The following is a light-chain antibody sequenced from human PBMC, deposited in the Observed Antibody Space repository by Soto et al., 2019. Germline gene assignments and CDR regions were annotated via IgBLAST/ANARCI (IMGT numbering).Light chain of an antibody. Sequence: EIMMTQSPATLSVSPGERATLSCRASQSVRNNLAWYQQKPGQAPRLLNYYASTRATGIPARSSGSGSGSDSTLTIISLQSEDFALYSCQQYNNWPPLTFGQGTRLQIK. V-gene: IGKV3-15*01. J-gene: IGKJ5*01. CDR2: YAS. CDR1: QSVRNN. CDR3: QQYNNWPPLT.